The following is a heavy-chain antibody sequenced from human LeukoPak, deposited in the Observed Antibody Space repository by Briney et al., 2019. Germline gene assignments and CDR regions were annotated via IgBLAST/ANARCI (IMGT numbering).Heavy chain of an antibody. D-gene: IGHD4-17*01. Sequence: PGRSLRLSCTPSGVTLSNYAMHWVRRPPGRGLEWVAVISFDGTNKYYGDSVEGRFSVSRDNSKNTLYLQMNSLRPDDTAMYYCATDYGDYDPIDYWGQGTLVTVSS. V-gene: IGHV3-30*04. CDR1: GVTLSNYA. J-gene: IGHJ4*02. CDR2: ISFDGTNK. CDR3: ATDYGDYDPIDY.